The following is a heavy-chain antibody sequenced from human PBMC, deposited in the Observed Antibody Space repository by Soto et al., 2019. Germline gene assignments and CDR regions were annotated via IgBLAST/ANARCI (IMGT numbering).Heavy chain of an antibody. J-gene: IGHJ4*02. D-gene: IGHD3-3*01. CDR2: MNPNSGNT. V-gene: IGHV1-8*01. CDR1: GYTFTSYD. CDR3: ARVDLSYDFWSSL. Sequence: GASVKVSCKASGYTFTSYDINWVRQATGQGPEWMGWMNPNSGNTGYAQKFQGRVTMTRNTSISTAYMELSSLRSEDTAVYYCARVDLSYDFWSSLWGQGTLVTVSS.